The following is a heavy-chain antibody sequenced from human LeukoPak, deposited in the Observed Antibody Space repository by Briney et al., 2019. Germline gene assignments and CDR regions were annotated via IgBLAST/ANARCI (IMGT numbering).Heavy chain of an antibody. J-gene: IGHJ6*02. D-gene: IGHD3-22*01. Sequence: ASVKVSCKASGYTFTGYYMHWVRQAPGQGLEWTGWINPNSGGTNYAQKFQGRVTMTRDTSISTAYMELSRLRSDDTAVYYCATYYDSSGYHYYYYYGMDVWGQGTTVTVSS. CDR3: ATYYDSSGYHYYYYYGMDV. CDR2: INPNSGGT. CDR1: GYTFTGYY. V-gene: IGHV1-2*02.